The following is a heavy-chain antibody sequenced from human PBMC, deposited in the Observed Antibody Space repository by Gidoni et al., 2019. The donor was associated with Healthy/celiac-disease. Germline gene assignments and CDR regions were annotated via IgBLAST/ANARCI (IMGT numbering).Heavy chain of an antibody. CDR3: ARDRGVAILTGITMVRGWNAFDI. CDR1: GGSISSGGYY. J-gene: IGHJ3*02. D-gene: IGHD3-10*01. V-gene: IGHV4-31*01. Sequence: QVQLQESGPGLVKPSQTLSLTRTLSGGSISSGGYYWRWIRQHPGKGLEWIGYIYSSGSTSYNLSLQSPVTISVDTYKNQFSLKLSSVTAADTAVYYGARDRGVAILTGITMVRGWNAFDIWGQGTMVTVSS. CDR2: IYSSGST.